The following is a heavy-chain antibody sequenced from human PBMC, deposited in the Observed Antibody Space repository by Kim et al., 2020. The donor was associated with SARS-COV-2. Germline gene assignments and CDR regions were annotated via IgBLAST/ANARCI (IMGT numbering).Heavy chain of an antibody. J-gene: IGHJ3*02. Sequence: LKSRVTISVDTSKNQFSLKLSSVTAADTAVYYCARERNYYDSSGQGAFDIWGQGTMVTVSS. V-gene: IGHV4-59*01. D-gene: IGHD3-22*01. CDR3: ARERNYYDSSGQGAFDI.